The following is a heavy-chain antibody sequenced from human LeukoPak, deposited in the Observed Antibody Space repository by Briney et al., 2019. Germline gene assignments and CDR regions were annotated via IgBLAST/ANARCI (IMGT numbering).Heavy chain of an antibody. D-gene: IGHD3-22*01. CDR1: GFTVSSNY. V-gene: IGHV3-53*01. CDR2: ICSGGST. Sequence: PGGSLRLSCAASGFTVSSNYMSWVRQAPGKGLEWVSVICSGGSTYYADSVKGRFTISRDNSKNTLYLQMNSLRAEDTAVYYCAREEYYYDSSGYYSYGMDVWGQGTTVTVSS. CDR3: AREEYYYDSSGYYSYGMDV. J-gene: IGHJ6*02.